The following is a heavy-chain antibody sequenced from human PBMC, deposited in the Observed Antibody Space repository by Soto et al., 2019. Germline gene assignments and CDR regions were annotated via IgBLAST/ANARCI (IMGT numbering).Heavy chain of an antibody. D-gene: IGHD3-22*01. CDR2: ISGSGGST. CDR1: GFTFSSYA. V-gene: IGHV3-23*01. Sequence: GGSLRLSCAASGFTFSSYAMSWVRQAPGKGLEWVSAISGSGGSTYYADSVKGRFTISRDNSKNTLYLQMNSLRPEETAVYYCAKRYPHDYASSGYYFDYWGQGTLVTVSS. CDR3: AKRYPHDYASSGYYFDY. J-gene: IGHJ4*02.